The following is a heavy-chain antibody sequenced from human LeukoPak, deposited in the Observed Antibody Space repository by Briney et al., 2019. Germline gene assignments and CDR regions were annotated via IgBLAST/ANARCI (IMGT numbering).Heavy chain of an antibody. CDR1: GFTFDDYA. J-gene: IGHJ4*02. Sequence: GGSLRLSCAASGFTFDDYAMHWVRQAPGKGLEWVSGISWNSGSIGYADSVKGRFTISRDNAKNSLYLQMNSLRAEDTALYYCAKDTYYDSSGPFDYWGQGTLVTVSS. D-gene: IGHD3-22*01. CDR3: AKDTYYDSSGPFDY. CDR2: ISWNSGSI. V-gene: IGHV3-9*01.